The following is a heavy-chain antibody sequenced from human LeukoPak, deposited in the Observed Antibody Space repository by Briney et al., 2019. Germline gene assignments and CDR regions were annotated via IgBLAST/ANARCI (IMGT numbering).Heavy chain of an antibody. CDR2: ISGSGDST. CDR1: GFNFEFHG. Sequence: GGTLRLSCVASGFNFEFHGMSWVRQAPGKGLEWVSAISGSGDSTYYADSVKGRFTISRDNSRNTLYLQMNSLRAGDTAVYYCAKSFRSTSLDYWGQGTLVTVSS. D-gene: IGHD2-2*01. CDR3: AKSFRSTSLDY. V-gene: IGHV3-23*01. J-gene: IGHJ4*02.